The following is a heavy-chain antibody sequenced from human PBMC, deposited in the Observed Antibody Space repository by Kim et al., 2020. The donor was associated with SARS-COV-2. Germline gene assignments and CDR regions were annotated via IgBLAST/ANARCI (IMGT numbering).Heavy chain of an antibody. D-gene: IGHD3-10*01. V-gene: IGHV4-34*01. CDR1: GGSFSGYY. CDR3: ARGSVQGVIDAASYYYYGIDV. Sequence: SETLSLTCAVYGGSFSGYYWSWIRQPPGKGLEWIGEINHSGSTNYNPSLKSRVTISVATSKNQFSLKLSSVTAADTAVYYCARGSVQGVIDAASYYYYGIDVWGQGTTVTVSS. J-gene: IGHJ6*02. CDR2: INHSGST.